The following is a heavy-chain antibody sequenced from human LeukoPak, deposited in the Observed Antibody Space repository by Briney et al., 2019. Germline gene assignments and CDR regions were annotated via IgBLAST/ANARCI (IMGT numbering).Heavy chain of an antibody. J-gene: IGHJ5*02. CDR3: ARVPRRIAAAGIVVWFDP. CDR2: INPNSGGT. CDR1: GYTFTGYY. Sequence: ASVKVSCKASGYTFTGYYMHWVRQAPGQGLEWMGWINPNSGGTNYAQKFPGRVTMTRDTSISTAYMELSRLRSDDTAVYYCARVPRRIAAAGIVVWFDPWGQGTLVTVSS. V-gene: IGHV1-2*02. D-gene: IGHD6-13*01.